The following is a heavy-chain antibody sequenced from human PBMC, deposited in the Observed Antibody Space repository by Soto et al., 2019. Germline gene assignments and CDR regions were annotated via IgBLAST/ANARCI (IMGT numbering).Heavy chain of an antibody. J-gene: IGHJ6*02. D-gene: IGHD4-17*01. CDR1: GFTFDDYA. Sequence: GGSLRLSCAASGFTFDDYAMHWVRPAAGKGLECVGSISDSGANTYYADSVRGRFTISRDNSKNTLYLQMNSLRDDDTAVYYCAKILSMVTSYYYGMDVWGHGTTVTVSS. CDR3: AKILSMVTSYYYGMDV. V-gene: IGHV3-23*01. CDR2: ISDSGANT.